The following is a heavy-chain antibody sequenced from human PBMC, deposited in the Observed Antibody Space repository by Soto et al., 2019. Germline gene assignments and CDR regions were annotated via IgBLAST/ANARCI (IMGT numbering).Heavy chain of an antibody. CDR1: GGSISSGDYY. CDR3: ARWCLHYDILTGARFDYFVY. CDR2: IYYSGST. V-gene: IGHV4-30-4*01. J-gene: IGHJ4*02. Sequence: PSETLSLTCTVSGGSISSGDYYWSWIRQPPGKGLEWIGYIYYSGSTYYNPSLKSRVTISVDTSKNQFSLKLSSVTAADTAVYYCARWCLHYDILTGARFDYFVYWGQGTLVTVSS. D-gene: IGHD3-9*01.